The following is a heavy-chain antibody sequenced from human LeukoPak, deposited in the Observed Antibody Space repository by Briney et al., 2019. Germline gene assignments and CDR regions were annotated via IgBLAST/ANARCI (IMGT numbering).Heavy chain of an antibody. CDR2: ISGSGGST. D-gene: IGHD4-17*01. V-gene: IGHV3-23*01. J-gene: IGHJ6*02. CDR1: GFTFSSYA. CDR3: AKAAYGDKGSVDYYYGMDV. Sequence: GGSLRLSCAASGFTFSSYAMSWVRQAPGKGLEWVSSISGSGGSTYNADSVKGRFTISRDNSKNTLYLQTNSLRAEDTAVYYCAKAAYGDKGSVDYYYGMDVWGQGTTVTVSS.